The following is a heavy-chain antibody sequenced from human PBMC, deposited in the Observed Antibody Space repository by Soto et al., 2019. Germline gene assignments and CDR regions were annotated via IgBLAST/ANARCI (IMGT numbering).Heavy chain of an antibody. CDR2: INPSVGST. J-gene: IGHJ4*02. Sequence: QVQLVQSGAEVKKPGSTVKVSCKSSGYFFASYSMHWVRQAPGQGLERMGMINPSVGSTSYVEKFQGRVTMTRDTSTSTVYMELSVLRSEDTAVYYCARESAGRDEVHSSGDFDYWGQGTLVTVSS. CDR3: ARESAGRDEVHSSGDFDY. CDR1: GYFFASYS. V-gene: IGHV1-46*01. D-gene: IGHD2-15*01.